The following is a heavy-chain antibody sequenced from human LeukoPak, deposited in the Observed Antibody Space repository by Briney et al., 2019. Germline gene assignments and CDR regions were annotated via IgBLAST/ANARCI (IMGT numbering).Heavy chain of an antibody. CDR1: GFTFSSYW. Sequence: PGGSLRLSCAASGFTFSSYWMSWVRQAPGKGLEWVANIKQDGSEKYYVDSVKGRFTISRDNAKNPLYLQMNSLRAEDTAVYYCARDYHYYDSSGMPFDYWGQGTLVTVSS. J-gene: IGHJ4*02. CDR2: IKQDGSEK. D-gene: IGHD3-22*01. CDR3: ARDYHYYDSSGMPFDY. V-gene: IGHV3-7*01.